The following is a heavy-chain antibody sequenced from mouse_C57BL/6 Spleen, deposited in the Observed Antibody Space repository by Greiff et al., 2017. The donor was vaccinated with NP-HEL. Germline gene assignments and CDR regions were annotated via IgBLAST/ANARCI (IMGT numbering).Heavy chain of an antibody. V-gene: IGHV1-82*01. CDR1: GYAFSSSW. CDR2: IYPGDGDT. J-gene: IGHJ2*01. D-gene: IGHD2-2*01. CDR3: ARRGYALYFDY. Sequence: QVQLQQSGPELVKPGASVKISCKASGYAFSSSWMNWVKQRPGKGLEWIGRIYPGDGDTNYNGKFKGKATLTADKSSSTAYMQLSSLTSEDSAVYFCARRGYALYFDYWGQGTTLTVSS.